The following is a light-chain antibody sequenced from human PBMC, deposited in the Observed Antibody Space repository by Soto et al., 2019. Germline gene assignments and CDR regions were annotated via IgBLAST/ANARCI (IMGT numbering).Light chain of an antibody. J-gene: IGKJ1*01. CDR2: AAS. V-gene: IGKV1-39*01. Sequence: DIPTTQSPAALSASVGDRVTIPCRASQSISSYLNWYQQKPGKAPKLLIYAASSLQSGVPSRFSGSGSGTDFTLTISSLQPEDFATYHCQQSYSTHWTFGQGTKVDI. CDR1: QSISSY. CDR3: QQSYSTHWT.